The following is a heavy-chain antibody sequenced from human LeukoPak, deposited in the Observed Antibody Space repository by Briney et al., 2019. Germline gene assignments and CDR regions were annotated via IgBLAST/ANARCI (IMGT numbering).Heavy chain of an antibody. Sequence: GGSLRLSCGAAAFTFSNYAMHWVRQSPGKGLEWVAVVWYDGSNKYYADSVKGRFTISRDNSKNTLSLQMNSLRAEDTAVYYCARSYGGNPYGMDVWGQGTTLTVSS. CDR1: AFTFSNYA. CDR3: ARSYGGNPYGMDV. CDR2: VWYDGSNK. V-gene: IGHV3-33*01. J-gene: IGHJ6*02. D-gene: IGHD4-23*01.